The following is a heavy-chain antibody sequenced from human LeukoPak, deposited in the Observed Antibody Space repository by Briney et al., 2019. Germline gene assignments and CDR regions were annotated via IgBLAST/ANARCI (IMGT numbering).Heavy chain of an antibody. CDR3: ARRWELDYFDY. D-gene: IGHD1-26*01. CDR1: GFTFDDYA. CDR2: ISWNSGSI. J-gene: IGHJ4*02. Sequence: GGSLRLSCAASGFTFDDYAMHWVRQAPGKGLEWVSGISWNSGSIGYADSVKGRFTISRDNAKNSLYLQMNSLRAEDTAVYYCARRWELDYFDYWGQGTLVTVSS. V-gene: IGHV3-9*01.